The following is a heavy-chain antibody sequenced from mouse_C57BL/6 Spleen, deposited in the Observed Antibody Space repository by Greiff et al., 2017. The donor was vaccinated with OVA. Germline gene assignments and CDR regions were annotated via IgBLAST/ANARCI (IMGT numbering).Heavy chain of an antibody. Sequence: EVKLEESGGGLVQPGGSMKLSCVASGFTFSNYWMNWVRQSPEKGLEWVAQIRLKSDNYATHYAESVKGRFPISRDDSKSSGYLKMSNLRAEDTGIYYCTGDTTDPTWLADWGQGTLVTGSA. CDR2: IRLKSDNYAT. D-gene: IGHD1-1*01. J-gene: IGHJ3*01. V-gene: IGHV6-3*01. CDR3: TGDTTDPTWLAD. CDR1: GFTFSNYW.